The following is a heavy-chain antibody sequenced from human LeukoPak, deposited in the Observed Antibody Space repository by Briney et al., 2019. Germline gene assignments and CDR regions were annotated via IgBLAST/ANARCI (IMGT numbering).Heavy chain of an antibody. CDR2: ISSSGRSI. Sequence: GGSLRLSCAASGFTFSDSYMTWVRQAPGKGLEWVSYISSSGRSIYYADSVKGRFTISRDNAKNSLYLQMNSLRAEDTAVYYCAKDMDSSGYYFDYWGQGTLVTVSS. V-gene: IGHV3-11*04. CDR3: AKDMDSSGYYFDY. D-gene: IGHD3-22*01. CDR1: GFTFSDSY. J-gene: IGHJ4*02.